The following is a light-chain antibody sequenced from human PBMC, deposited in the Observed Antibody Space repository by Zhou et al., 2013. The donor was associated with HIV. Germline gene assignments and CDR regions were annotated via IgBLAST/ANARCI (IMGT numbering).Light chain of an antibody. CDR2: LAS. CDR1: ESLLYNGHNH. Sequence: DVVMTQSPLSLSVSPGEPASISCRSSESLLYNGHNHLDWYLQKPGQSPQLLIYLASNRATGVPDRFSGSVSGTDFTLTISRVEAEDVGVYFCMQALHTFTFGGGYQGGDQT. J-gene: IGKJ4*01. CDR3: MQALHTFT. V-gene: IGKV2-28*01.